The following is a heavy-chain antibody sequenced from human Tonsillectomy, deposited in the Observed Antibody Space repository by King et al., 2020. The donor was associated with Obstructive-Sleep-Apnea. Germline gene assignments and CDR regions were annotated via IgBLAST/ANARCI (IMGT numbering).Heavy chain of an antibody. D-gene: IGHD3-22*01. CDR1: GFTFSSYW. J-gene: IGHJ4*02. CDR3: ARWYGYYYDSSGYYPPHYFDY. V-gene: IGHV3-7*03. Sequence: VQLVESGGGLVQPGGSLRLSCAASGFTFSSYWMSWVRQAPGKGLEWVANIKQDGSGKYYVDSVKGRFTISRDNAQNSLYLQMNSLRAEDTAVYYCARWYGYYYDSSGYYPPHYFDYWGQGTLVTVSS. CDR2: IKQDGSGK.